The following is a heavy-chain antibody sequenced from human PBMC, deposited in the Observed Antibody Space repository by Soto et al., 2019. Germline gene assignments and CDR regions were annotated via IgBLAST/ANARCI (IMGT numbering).Heavy chain of an antibody. CDR1: GFTFSNYW. CDR2: INSDGSST. CDR3: ARDLSDPIDY. J-gene: IGHJ4*02. Sequence: GGSLRLSCAVSGFTFSNYWMHWVRQTPGKGLLWLSRINSDGSSTIYADSVKGRFTISRDNAKNTLYLQMNSLRGEDTAIYYCARDLSDPIDYWGQGTLVTVSS. V-gene: IGHV3-74*01.